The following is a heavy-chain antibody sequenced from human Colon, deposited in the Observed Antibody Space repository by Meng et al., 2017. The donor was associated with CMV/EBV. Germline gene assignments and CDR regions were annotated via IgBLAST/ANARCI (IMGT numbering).Heavy chain of an antibody. D-gene: IGHD5-12*01. Sequence: GSLRLSCAASAFTFSRIWMTWVRQPPGKGLEWIGTVFHTGSSSYNESLSGRASISIDTSRNHFSLSLKSVTAADTGVYFCARVKWQRFVDFWGQGMLVTVSS. V-gene: IGHV4-4*01. J-gene: IGHJ4*02. CDR3: ARVKWQRFVDF. CDR1: AFTFSRIW. CDR2: VFHTGSS.